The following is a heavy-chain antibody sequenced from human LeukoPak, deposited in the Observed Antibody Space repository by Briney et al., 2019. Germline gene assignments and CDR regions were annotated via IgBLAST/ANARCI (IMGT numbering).Heavy chain of an antibody. Sequence: PGGSLRLSCAASGFTFRNYAMSWVRQAPGKGLEWVSTVSGGGGSTYYADSVKGRFTISRDNSKNTLYVQMNSLKIDDTAVYYCAKTYYYGSGTYYPLDYWGQGTLVTASS. D-gene: IGHD3-10*01. J-gene: IGHJ4*02. CDR2: VSGGGGST. CDR3: AKTYYYGSGTYYPLDY. CDR1: GFTFRNYA. V-gene: IGHV3-23*01.